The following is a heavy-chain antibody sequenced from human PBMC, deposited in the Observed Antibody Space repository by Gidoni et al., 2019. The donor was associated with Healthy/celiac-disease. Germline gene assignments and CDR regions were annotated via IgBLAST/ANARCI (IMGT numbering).Heavy chain of an antibody. Sequence: EVQLVESGGGLVQPEGSLRLSCAAPGLTFSTYWMSWVRQAPGKGLEWVANIKQDGSEKYYVDSVKGRFTISRDNAKNSLYLQMNSLRAEDTAVYYCARVPSMITFGGVIAKYYFDYWGQGTLVTVSS. CDR2: IKQDGSEK. J-gene: IGHJ4*02. CDR3: ARVPSMITFGGVIAKYYFDY. D-gene: IGHD3-16*02. CDR1: GLTFSTYW. V-gene: IGHV3-7*01.